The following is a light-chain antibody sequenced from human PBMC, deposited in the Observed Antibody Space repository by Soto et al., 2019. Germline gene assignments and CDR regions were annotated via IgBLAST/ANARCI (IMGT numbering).Light chain of an antibody. CDR1: QSVSSSY. J-gene: IGKJ3*01. V-gene: IGKV3-20*01. CDR2: GAS. Sequence: EIVLTQSPGTLSLSPGERATLSCRASQSVSSSYLAWYQQKPGQAPRILIYGASSRATGIPDRFSGSGSGTDFALTISRLEHEDFSVYYCQQDGSSPLFSFGPGTKMDIK. CDR3: QQDGSSPLFS.